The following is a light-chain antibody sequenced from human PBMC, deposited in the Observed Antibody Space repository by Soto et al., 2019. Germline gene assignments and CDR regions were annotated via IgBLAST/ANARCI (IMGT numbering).Light chain of an antibody. CDR1: QSVTNY. J-gene: IGKJ1*01. V-gene: IGKV3-11*01. CDR2: DAS. Sequence: EIFLTQSPDTLSLSPGERATLSCRASQSVTNYIAWYQQRPGQAPRLLIYDASNRATGVPARFSGSGSGTDFTLTISDLEPADFGLYYCQQRLNWPTGFGPGTKVEIK. CDR3: QQRLNWPTG.